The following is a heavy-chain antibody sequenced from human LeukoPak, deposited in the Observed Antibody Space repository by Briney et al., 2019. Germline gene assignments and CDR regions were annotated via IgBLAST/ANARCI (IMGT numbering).Heavy chain of an antibody. CDR1: GFTFSIYD. J-gene: IGHJ6*03. CDR2: ISYHGSKK. V-gene: IGHV3-30*04. Sequence: GGSLRLSCAASGFTFSIYDMYWVRQAPGKGLEWVAFISYHGSKKFYADSLKGRFTISRDNFKNTLYLQMNSLRAEDTAVYYCAKDFGPPRTEVWGSYRYSNYYYYMDVWGKGTTVTISS. D-gene: IGHD3-16*02. CDR3: AKDFGPPRTEVWGSYRYSNYYYYMDV.